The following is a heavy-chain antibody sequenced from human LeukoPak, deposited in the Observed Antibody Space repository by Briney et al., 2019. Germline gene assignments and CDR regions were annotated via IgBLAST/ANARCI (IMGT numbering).Heavy chain of an antibody. J-gene: IGHJ6*02. V-gene: IGHV3-23*01. Sequence: GGSLRLSCAASGFTFSSYAMSWVRQAPGKGLEWVSAISGSGGSTYYADSAKGRFTISRDNSKNTLYLQMNSLRAEDTAVYYCAKAREAVRYFDWLENYYYGMDVWGQGTTVTVSS. CDR1: GFTFSSYA. D-gene: IGHD3-9*01. CDR3: AKAREAVRYFDWLENYYYGMDV. CDR2: ISGSGGST.